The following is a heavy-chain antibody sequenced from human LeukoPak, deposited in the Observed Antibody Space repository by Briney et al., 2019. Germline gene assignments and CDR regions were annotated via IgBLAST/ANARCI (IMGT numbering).Heavy chain of an antibody. J-gene: IGHJ3*02. D-gene: IGHD4-23*01. V-gene: IGHV4-59*01. Sequence: GSLRLSCAASGFTFSNAWMNWVRQAPGKGLEWIGYIYYSGSTNYNPSLKSRVTISVDTSKNQFSLKLSSVTAADTAVYYCARVVPPHAFDIWGQGTMVTVSS. CDR3: ARVVPPHAFDI. CDR1: GFTFSNAW. CDR2: IYYSGST.